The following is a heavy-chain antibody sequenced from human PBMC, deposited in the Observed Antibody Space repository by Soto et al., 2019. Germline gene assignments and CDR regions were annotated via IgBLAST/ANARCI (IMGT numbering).Heavy chain of an antibody. CDR2: ISGSGGST. V-gene: IGHV3-23*01. D-gene: IGHD1-26*01. CDR1: GFTFSSYA. Sequence: EVQLLESGGDLVQPGGSLRLSCAASGFTFSSYAMSWVRQAPGKGLEWGSGISGSGGSTYYAEPVKGRFTISRDNSKNTRYMQMNSLRAEDTAVYYCAKRIVGAYYGFGYYNYGLDVWGQGTTVTVSS. J-gene: IGHJ6*02. CDR3: AKRIVGAYYGFGYYNYGLDV.